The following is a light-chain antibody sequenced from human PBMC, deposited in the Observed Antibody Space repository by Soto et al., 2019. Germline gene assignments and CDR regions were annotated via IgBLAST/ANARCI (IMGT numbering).Light chain of an antibody. J-gene: IGLJ1*01. CDR2: DYN. CDR3: ATWDSSLRAYV. Sequence: QSVLTQPPSVSAAPGQKVTIPCSGSPSNIGNNYVSWYQHLPGAAPKLLIYDYNRRPSGIPDRFSGSRSGTLATLGITGLQTGDEADYYCATWDSSLRAYVFGAGTKLTVL. CDR1: PSNIGNNY. V-gene: IGLV1-51*01.